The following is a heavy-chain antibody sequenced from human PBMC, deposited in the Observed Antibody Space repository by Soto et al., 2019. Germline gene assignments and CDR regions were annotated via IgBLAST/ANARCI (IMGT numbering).Heavy chain of an antibody. CDR3: AKAVDHLAWGVFDN. D-gene: IGHD1-26*01. V-gene: IGHV3-23*01. CDR2: ISVRGGNI. Sequence: PGGSLRLSCVVSGFTFSDYPMSWVRQAPGKGLEWVSIISVRGGNIHYGDSVKGRFTVSRDNSRDSLFLQMNNMRVEDTAVYFCAKAVDHLAWGVFDNWGQGTLVTV. CDR1: GFTFSDYP. J-gene: IGHJ4*02.